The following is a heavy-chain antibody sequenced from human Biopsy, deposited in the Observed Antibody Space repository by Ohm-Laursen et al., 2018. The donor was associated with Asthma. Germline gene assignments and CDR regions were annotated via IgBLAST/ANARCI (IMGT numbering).Heavy chain of an antibody. Sequence: TLSLTCAVSGGSISSGGYSWGWIRQPPGKGLEWIGYIYHSGSTHYNPSLKSRVTISVDRSKNQFSLKLSSVTAADTAVYYCARVKDGYNFDYWGQGTLVTVSS. V-gene: IGHV4-30-2*01. CDR1: GGSISSGGYS. CDR3: ARVKDGYNFDY. CDR2: IYHSGST. D-gene: IGHD5-24*01. J-gene: IGHJ4*02.